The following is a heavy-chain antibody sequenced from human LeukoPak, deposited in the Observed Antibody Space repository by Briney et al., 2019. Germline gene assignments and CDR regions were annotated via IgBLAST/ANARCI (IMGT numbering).Heavy chain of an antibody. D-gene: IGHD6-6*01. CDR2: VSGGAGST. CDR3: AKEASSSFDY. J-gene: IGHJ4*02. V-gene: IGHV3-23*01. CDR1: GFTFNRYA. Sequence: GGSLRLSCAASGFTFNRYAMSWVRQAPGKGLEWVSAVSGGAGSTNYADSVKGRFTISRDNPKNTLYLQMNSLRAEDTAVYYCAKEASSSFDYWGQGTLVTVSS.